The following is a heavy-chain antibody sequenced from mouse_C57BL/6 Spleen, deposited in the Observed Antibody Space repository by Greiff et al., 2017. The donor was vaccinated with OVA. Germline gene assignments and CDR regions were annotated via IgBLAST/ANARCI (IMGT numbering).Heavy chain of an antibody. CDR3: AREDDGYYVPYWYFDV. CDR2: ISDGGSYT. Sequence: EVQVVESGGGLVKPGGSLKLSCAASGFTFSSYAMSWVRQTPEKRLEWVATISDGGSYTYYPDNVKGRFTISRDNAKNNLYLQMSHLKSEDTAMYYCAREDDGYYVPYWYFDVWGTGTTVTVSS. CDR1: GFTFSSYA. V-gene: IGHV5-4*01. J-gene: IGHJ1*03. D-gene: IGHD2-3*01.